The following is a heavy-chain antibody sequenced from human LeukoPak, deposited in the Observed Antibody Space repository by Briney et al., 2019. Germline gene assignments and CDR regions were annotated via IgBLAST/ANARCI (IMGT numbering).Heavy chain of an antibody. Sequence: SETLSLTCTVSGGSVSSGSYYWSWIRQPPGKGLEWIGYIYYSGSTNYNPSLKSRVTISVDTSKNQFSLKLSSVTAADTAVYYCARVTNVLRFLEWLPAVYYFDYWGQGTLVTVSS. CDR2: IYYSGST. CDR3: ARVTNVLRFLEWLPAVYYFDY. D-gene: IGHD3-3*01. J-gene: IGHJ4*02. CDR1: GGSVSSGSYY. V-gene: IGHV4-61*01.